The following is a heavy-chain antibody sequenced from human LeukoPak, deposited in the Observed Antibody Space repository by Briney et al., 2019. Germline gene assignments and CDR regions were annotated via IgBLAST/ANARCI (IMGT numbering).Heavy chain of an antibody. J-gene: IGHJ3*02. CDR3: ARDTITMVQGVWAFDI. Sequence: PSETLSLTCTVSGGSISSYYWSWIRQPAGKGLEWIGCIYTSGSTNYNPSLKSRVTMSVDTSKNQFSLKLSSVTAADTAVYYCARDTITMVQGVWAFDIWGQGTMVTVSS. CDR2: IYTSGST. CDR1: GGSISSYY. D-gene: IGHD3-10*01. V-gene: IGHV4-4*07.